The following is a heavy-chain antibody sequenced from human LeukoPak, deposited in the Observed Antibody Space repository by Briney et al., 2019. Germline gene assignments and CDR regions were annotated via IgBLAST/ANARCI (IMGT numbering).Heavy chain of an antibody. V-gene: IGHV3-74*01. CDR2: INSDGSST. J-gene: IGHJ4*02. CDR1: GFTFSNYW. Sequence: GGSLRLSCAASGFTFSNYWMHWVRQAPGKGLVWVSRINSDGSSTSYADSVKGRFTLSRDNAKNTVYLQMNSLRAEDTAIYYCTRSEYSFDYWGQGTLVTVSS. CDR3: TRSEYSFDY. D-gene: IGHD3-10*01.